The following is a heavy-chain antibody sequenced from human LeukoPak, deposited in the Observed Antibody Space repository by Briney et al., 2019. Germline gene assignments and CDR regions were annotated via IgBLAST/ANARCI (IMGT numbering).Heavy chain of an antibody. Sequence: ASVKVSCKPSGYTFTRYGISWVRQAPGQGLEWMGWISAYNGNTNYAQKLQGRVTMTTDTSTSTAYMELRSLTSDYTAVYYCARDAGAAAGFDYWGQGTLVTVSS. CDR2: ISAYNGNT. D-gene: IGHD6-13*01. V-gene: IGHV1-18*01. J-gene: IGHJ4*02. CDR3: ARDAGAAAGFDY. CDR1: GYTFTRYG.